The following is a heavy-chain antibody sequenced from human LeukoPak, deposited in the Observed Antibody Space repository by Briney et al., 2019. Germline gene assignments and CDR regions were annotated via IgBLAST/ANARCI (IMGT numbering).Heavy chain of an antibody. Sequence: PRGSLRLSCAASGFTFSSYWMSWVRQAPGKGLEWVANIKQDGSEKYYVDSVKGRFTISRDNAKNSLYLQMNSLRAEDTAVYYCAREGASDAFDIWGQGTMVTVSS. CDR1: GFTFSSYW. J-gene: IGHJ3*02. CDR2: IKQDGSEK. V-gene: IGHV3-7*01. CDR3: AREGASDAFDI.